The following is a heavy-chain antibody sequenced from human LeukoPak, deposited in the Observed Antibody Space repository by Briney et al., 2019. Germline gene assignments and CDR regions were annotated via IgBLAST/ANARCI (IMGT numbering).Heavy chain of an antibody. CDR1: GFTFSSYS. J-gene: IGHJ6*02. CDR3: AREATTAMAYYYYGMDV. D-gene: IGHD5-18*01. V-gene: IGHV3-21*01. CDR2: ISSSSSYI. Sequence: PGGSLRLSCSASGFTFSSYSMNWVRQAPGKGLEWVSSISSSSSYIYYADSVKGRFTISRDNAKNSLYLQMNSLRAEDTAVYYCAREATTAMAYYYYGMDVWGQGTTVTVSS.